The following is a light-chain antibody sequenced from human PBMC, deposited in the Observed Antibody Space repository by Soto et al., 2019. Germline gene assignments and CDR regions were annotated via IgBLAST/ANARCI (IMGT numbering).Light chain of an antibody. CDR1: QSVSSSY. V-gene: IGKV3-20*01. Sequence: EIVSTQSPATLSLSPGERATLSCRAIQSVSSSYLAWHHQQPGPPTRLLIYGAFTRATGPPARFSGTGSGTDFAPTITRLEPDDFAVYYRQQYYIPRTFGQGTKVDIK. J-gene: IGKJ1*01. CDR2: GAF. CDR3: QQYYIPRT.